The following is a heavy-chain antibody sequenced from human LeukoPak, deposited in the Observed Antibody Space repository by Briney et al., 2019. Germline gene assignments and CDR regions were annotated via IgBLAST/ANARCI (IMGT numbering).Heavy chain of an antibody. CDR1: GFTFSSYA. CDR2: ISGGGGST. V-gene: IGHV3-23*01. J-gene: IGHJ4*02. CDR3: AKDLGVPAATLFDY. Sequence: PGGSLRLSCAASGFTFSSYAMSWVRQAPGKGREWVSAISGGGGSTYYADSVKGRFTISRDNSKNTLYLQRNSLRAEDTAVYYCAKDLGVPAATLFDYWGQGTLVTVSS. D-gene: IGHD2-2*01.